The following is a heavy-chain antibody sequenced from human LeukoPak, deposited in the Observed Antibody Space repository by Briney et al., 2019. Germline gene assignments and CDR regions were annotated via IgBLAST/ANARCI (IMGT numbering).Heavy chain of an antibody. CDR2: IIPIFGTT. J-gene: IGHJ6*03. CDR1: GGTFSNYA. CDR3: ARASQPPLHCSSSSCYNRLDYHYYFMDV. Sequence: SVKVSCKASGGTFSNYAISWVRQAPGQGLEWMGGIIPIFGTTHYAQKLQGRLTITADESARTAYMRLTSLNFEDTAVYFCARASQPPLHCSSSSCYNRLDYHYYFMDVWGKGTTVTVSS. D-gene: IGHD2-2*01. V-gene: IGHV1-69*13.